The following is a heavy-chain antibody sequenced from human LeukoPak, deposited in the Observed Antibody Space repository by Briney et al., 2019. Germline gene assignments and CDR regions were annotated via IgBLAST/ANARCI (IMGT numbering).Heavy chain of an antibody. V-gene: IGHV3-9*01. Sequence: PPGGSLRLSCAASGFSFSTYSMNWVRQAPGKGLEWVSGISWNSGSIGYADSVKGRFTISRDNAKNSLYLQMNSLRAEDTALYYCAKDAPYGDYEYYFDYWGQGTLVTVSS. CDR1: GFSFSTYS. D-gene: IGHD4-17*01. CDR3: AKDAPYGDYEYYFDY. J-gene: IGHJ4*02. CDR2: ISWNSGSI.